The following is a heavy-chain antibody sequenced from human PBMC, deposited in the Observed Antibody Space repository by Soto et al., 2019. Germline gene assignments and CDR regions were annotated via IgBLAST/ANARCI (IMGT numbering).Heavy chain of an antibody. CDR2: IYPSDSDT. CDR3: ARPANTVADHVHP. Sequence: GGSLQISCQVSGYTFSSYWIGWVSQMPGKGLEWMGVIYPSDSDTRYSPSSQGQVTISADQSINTASLQWDSLKASDTAIYYCARPANTVADHVHPWGQGTPVTVSS. D-gene: IGHD4-17*01. V-gene: IGHV5-51*01. CDR1: GYTFSSYW. J-gene: IGHJ5*02.